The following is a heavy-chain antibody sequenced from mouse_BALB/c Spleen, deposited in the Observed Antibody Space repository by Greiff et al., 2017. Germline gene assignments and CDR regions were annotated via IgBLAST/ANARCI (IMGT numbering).Heavy chain of an antibody. V-gene: IGHV1S126*01. Sequence: QVQLQQPGAELVKPGASVKISCKASGYTFTSSWMNWVKQRPGQGLEWIGEIDPSDSYTNNNQKFKDKATLTVDKSSSTAYMQLSSLTSEDSAVYYCARWKGNYDYWGQGTTLTVSS. D-gene: IGHD2-1*01. CDR3: ARWKGNYDY. CDR1: GYTFTSSW. CDR2: IDPSDSYT. J-gene: IGHJ2*01.